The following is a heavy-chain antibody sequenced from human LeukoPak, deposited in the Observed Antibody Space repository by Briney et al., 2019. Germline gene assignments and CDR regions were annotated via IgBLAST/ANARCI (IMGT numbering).Heavy chain of an antibody. CDR3: AREWAVREPNRGYFDY. CDR1: GGTFSSYA. Sequence: SVKVSCKASGGTFSSYAISWVRQAPGQGLEWMGGIIPIFGTANYAQKFQGRVTITADESTSTAYMELSSLRSEDTAVYYCAREWAVREPNRGYFDYWGQGTLVTVSS. CDR2: IIPIFGTA. J-gene: IGHJ4*02. D-gene: IGHD3-10*01. V-gene: IGHV1-69*13.